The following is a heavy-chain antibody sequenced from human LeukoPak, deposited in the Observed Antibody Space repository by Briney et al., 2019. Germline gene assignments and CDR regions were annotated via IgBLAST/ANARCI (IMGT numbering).Heavy chain of an antibody. CDR1: GFTFSDYY. V-gene: IGHV3-23*01. CDR2: ISGSGGST. D-gene: IGHD4/OR15-4a*01. CDR3: AKDLTDYYYYYMDV. Sequence: GGSLRLSCAASGFTFSDYYMSWVRRAPGKGLEWVSAISGSGGSTYYADSVKGRFTISRDNSKNTLYLQMNSLRAEDTAVYYCAKDLTDYYYYYMDVWGKGTTVTVSS. J-gene: IGHJ6*03.